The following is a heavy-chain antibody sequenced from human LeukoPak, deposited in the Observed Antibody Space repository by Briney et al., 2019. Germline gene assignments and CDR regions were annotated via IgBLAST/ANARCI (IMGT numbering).Heavy chain of an antibody. V-gene: IGHV4-39*07. Sequence: SETLSLTCTVSGGSIVSSFYYWGWIRQPPGKGLEWIGTTYHSGSTYYNPSLKSRVTISVDTSKNQFSLRLSSVTAADTAVYYCAAIPLLAGAAAQFDPWGQGTLVTVSS. CDR3: AAIPLLAGAAAQFDP. D-gene: IGHD6-13*01. CDR1: GGSIVSSFYY. CDR2: TYHSGST. J-gene: IGHJ5*02.